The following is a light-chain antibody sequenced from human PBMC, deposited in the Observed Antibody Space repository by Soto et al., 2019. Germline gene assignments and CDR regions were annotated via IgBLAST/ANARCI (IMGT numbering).Light chain of an antibody. J-gene: IGLJ1*01. V-gene: IGLV2-14*01. CDR2: DVS. CDR1: SSDVGGYNY. Sequence: QSALTQPASVSGSPGQSITLSCTGTSSDVGGYNYVSWYQQHPGKASKLMIYDVSNRPSGVSNRFSGSKSGNTASLTISGLQAEDEADYYCSSDTSSSPLFVFGTGTKLTVL. CDR3: SSDTSSSPLFV.